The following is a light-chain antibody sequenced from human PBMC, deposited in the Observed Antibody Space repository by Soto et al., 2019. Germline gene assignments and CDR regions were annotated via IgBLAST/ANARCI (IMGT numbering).Light chain of an antibody. CDR3: QQYFSAPLT. CDR1: QSILSSSNNKNY. Sequence: DIVMTQSPDSLAVSLGERATINCKSSQSILSSSNNKNYLAWYQQRPGQPPKLLIYWASTRQSGVPDRISGSGSGADLTLTISSLQAEDVAVYYCQQYFSAPLTFGGGTKVDIK. V-gene: IGKV4-1*01. J-gene: IGKJ4*01. CDR2: WAS.